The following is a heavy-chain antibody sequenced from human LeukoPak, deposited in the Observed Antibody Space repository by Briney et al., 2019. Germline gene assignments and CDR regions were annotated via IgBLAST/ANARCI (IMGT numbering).Heavy chain of an antibody. Sequence: PGWSLRLSCPASRFTFINYAIRWVRQAPPKGLEWVSAISGSGGSTYYAASVKGRFTISRDNSKNTLYLQMNILRAEDTAVYYCAKHGGSYRYYFDYWGQGTMVTDSS. D-gene: IGHD1-26*01. CDR1: RFTFINYA. V-gene: IGHV3-23*01. CDR3: AKHGGSYRYYFDY. J-gene: IGHJ4*02. CDR2: ISGSGGST.